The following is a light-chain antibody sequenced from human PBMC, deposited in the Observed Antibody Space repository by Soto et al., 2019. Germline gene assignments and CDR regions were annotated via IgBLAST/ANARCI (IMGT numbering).Light chain of an antibody. J-gene: IGKJ1*01. CDR2: DAS. V-gene: IGKV1-5*01. Sequence: DIQMTQSPSTLSASVGDRVTITCRASQSISSWLAWYQQKPGKAPKLLIYDASSLESGVPSRFSGSGSGTEFTLTISSLQPDDFATYYYQQYHTFGQGTKVEIK. CDR3: QQYHT. CDR1: QSISSW.